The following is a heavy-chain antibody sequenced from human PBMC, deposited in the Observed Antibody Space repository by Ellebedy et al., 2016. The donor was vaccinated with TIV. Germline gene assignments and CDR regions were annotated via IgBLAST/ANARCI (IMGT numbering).Heavy chain of an antibody. D-gene: IGHD3-10*01. CDR1: SGSISSYY. Sequence: MPSETLSLTCTVSSGSISSYYWSWIRQPPGKGLEWIGCIYYSGSTNYNPSLKSRITISVDTSKNKFSLKLTPVTPAYTAVYYCARAPTFGSGNYYFDFWGQGTLVTVSS. CDR2: IYYSGST. V-gene: IGHV4-59*01. J-gene: IGHJ4*02. CDR3: ARAPTFGSGNYYFDF.